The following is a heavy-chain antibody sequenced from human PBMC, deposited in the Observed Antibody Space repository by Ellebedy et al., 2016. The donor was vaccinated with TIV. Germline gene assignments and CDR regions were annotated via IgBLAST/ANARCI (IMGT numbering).Heavy chain of an antibody. CDR2: ITSSSRTI. V-gene: IGHV3-48*02. J-gene: IGHJ4*02. CDR3: ARDEVDW. Sequence: GESLKISCAASGFTFSSYSMNWVRQAPGKGLEWVSYITSSSRTIYYADSVKGRFTISRDNAKNSLYLQMNSLRDEDTAVYFCARDEVDWWGQGTLVTGSS. CDR1: GFTFSSYS. D-gene: IGHD3-9*01.